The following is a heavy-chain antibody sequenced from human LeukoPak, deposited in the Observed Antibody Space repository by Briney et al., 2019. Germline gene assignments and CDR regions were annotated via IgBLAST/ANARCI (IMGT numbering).Heavy chain of an antibody. J-gene: IGHJ4*02. D-gene: IGHD6-19*01. CDR2: ISYDGSNE. Sequence: GGSLRLSCAASGFTFSSYAMHWVRQAPGKGLERVAIISYDGSNEYYADSVKGRFTISRDNSKNTLYLQMNSLRVEDTALYYCAKDIDWLAFEDWGQGTLVTVSS. CDR1: GFTFSSYA. V-gene: IGHV3-30*04. CDR3: AKDIDWLAFED.